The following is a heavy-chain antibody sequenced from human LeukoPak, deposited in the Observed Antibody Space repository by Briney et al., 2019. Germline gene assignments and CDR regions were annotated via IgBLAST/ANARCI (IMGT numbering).Heavy chain of an antibody. Sequence: GGSLRLSCAASGITFSRYSMNWVRQAPGRGLEWVSSIRTSGSYIYYADSVKGRFTISRHNAKNSLYLQMDSLRAEDTAVYYCASETKRGYSYGSPTDAFDIWGQGTMVTVSS. CDR3: ASETKRGYSYGSPTDAFDI. CDR1: GITFSRYS. V-gene: IGHV3-21*01. D-gene: IGHD5-18*01. J-gene: IGHJ3*02. CDR2: IRTSGSYI.